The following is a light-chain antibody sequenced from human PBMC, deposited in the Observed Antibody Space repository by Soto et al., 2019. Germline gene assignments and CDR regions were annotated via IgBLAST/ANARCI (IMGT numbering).Light chain of an antibody. Sequence: DIQLTQSPSFLSASVGDTVTLTCRASQGISSYLAWYQQKPGKAPDLLIYSASTLQSGVPSRFSGSGSETEFSLTIRALQPEDFATYYCQQLSRYPLTFGGGTKVAIK. V-gene: IGKV1-9*01. CDR2: SAS. CDR3: QQLSRYPLT. CDR1: QGISSY. J-gene: IGKJ4*01.